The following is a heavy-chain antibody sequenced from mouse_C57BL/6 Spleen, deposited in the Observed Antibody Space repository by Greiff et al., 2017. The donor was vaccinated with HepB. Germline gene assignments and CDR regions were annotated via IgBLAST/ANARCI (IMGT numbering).Heavy chain of an antibody. J-gene: IGHJ2*01. CDR3: ARDGYDYGGTDFDY. CDR2: ISDGGSYT. V-gene: IGHV5-4*01. CDR1: GSTFSSYA. Sequence: EVKLVESGGGLVKPGGSLKLSCAASGSTFSSYAMSWVRQTPEKRLEWVATISDGGSYTYYPDNVKGRFTISRDNAKNNLYLQMSHLKSEDTAMYYCARDGYDYGGTDFDYWGQGTTLTVSS. D-gene: IGHD2-4*01.